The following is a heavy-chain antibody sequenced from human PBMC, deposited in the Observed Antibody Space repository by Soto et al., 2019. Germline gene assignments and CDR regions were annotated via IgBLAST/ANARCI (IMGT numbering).Heavy chain of an antibody. CDR1: GYTFTSYY. CDR2: INPNGGST. Sequence: QVQLVQSGAEVKKPGASVKVSCTASGYTFTSYYLHWMRQAPGQGLVLMGIINPNGGSTSYAQILQGRGTMTRDTSTRTVYMELKSLRSEDTAVYYCTRGRLTTTFSTSDLWGQGTLVTVSS. J-gene: IGHJ5*02. D-gene: IGHD1-1*01. CDR3: TRGRLTTTFSTSDL. V-gene: IGHV1-46*04.